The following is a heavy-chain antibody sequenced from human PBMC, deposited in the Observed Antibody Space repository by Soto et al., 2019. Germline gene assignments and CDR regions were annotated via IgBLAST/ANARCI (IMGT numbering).Heavy chain of an antibody. Sequence: GGSLRLSGAASGFTFSSYSISWVRQAPGKGLEWVSAISGSGVSTYYADSVKGRFTISRDNSKNTLYLQMNSLRAEDTAVYYCGTVRAEGITIFGVVPHRRFDPCGQGTLVTVSS. D-gene: IGHD3-3*01. CDR1: GFTFSSYS. CDR2: ISGSGVST. CDR3: GTVRAEGITIFGVVPHRRFDP. J-gene: IGHJ5*02. V-gene: IGHV3-23*01.